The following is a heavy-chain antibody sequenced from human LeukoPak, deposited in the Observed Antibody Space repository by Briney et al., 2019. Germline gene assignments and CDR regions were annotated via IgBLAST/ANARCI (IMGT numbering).Heavy chain of an antibody. CDR2: INHSGST. J-gene: IGHJ5*02. Sequence: PSETLSLTCAVYGGSFSGYYWGWIRQPPGKGLEWIGEINHSGSTNYNPSLKSRVTISVDTSKNQFSLKLSSVTAADTAVYYCARRFPLRGARNWFDPWGQGTLVTVSS. CDR1: GGSFSGYY. D-gene: IGHD3-10*01. CDR3: ARRFPLRGARNWFDP. V-gene: IGHV4-34*01.